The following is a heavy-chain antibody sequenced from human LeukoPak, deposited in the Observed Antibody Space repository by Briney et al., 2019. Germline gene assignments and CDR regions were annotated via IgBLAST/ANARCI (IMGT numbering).Heavy chain of an antibody. Sequence: GGSLRLSCAASGFTFSSYWMSWVRQAPGKGLEWVANIKQDGSEKYYVDSVKGRFTISRDNAKNSLYLQMNCLRAEDTAVYYCTTSTDMIYFGSGSLSVDYWGQGTLVTVSS. J-gene: IGHJ4*02. V-gene: IGHV3-7*02. D-gene: IGHD3-10*01. CDR3: TTSTDMIYFGSGSLSVDY. CDR1: GFTFSSYW. CDR2: IKQDGSEK.